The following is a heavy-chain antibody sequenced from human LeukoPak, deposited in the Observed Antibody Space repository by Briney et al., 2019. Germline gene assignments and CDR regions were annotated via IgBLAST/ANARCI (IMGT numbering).Heavy chain of an antibody. CDR3: AKRGVVIRVILVGFHKEAYYFDS. CDR1: GITLSNYG. D-gene: IGHD3-22*01. Sequence: GASLRLSCAVSGITLSNYGMSWVRQAPGKGLEWVAGISDSGGRTNYADSVKGRFTISRDNPKNTLYLQMNSLTVEDTAVYFCAKRGVVIRVILVGFHKEAYYFDSWGQGALVTVSS. CDR2: ISDSGGRT. V-gene: IGHV3-23*01. J-gene: IGHJ4*02.